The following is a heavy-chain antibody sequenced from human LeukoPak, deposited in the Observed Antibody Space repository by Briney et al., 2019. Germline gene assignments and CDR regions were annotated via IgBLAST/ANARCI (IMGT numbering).Heavy chain of an antibody. CDR2: IYYSGST. Sequence: SETLSLTCTVSGGSISSSYWSWIRQPPGKGLEWIGYIYYSGSTNYNPSFKSRVAISVDTSKNQFSLKLSSVTAADTAVYYCARVGYSSGWFAHWYFDLWGRGTLVTVSS. CDR3: ARVGYSSGWFAHWYFDL. J-gene: IGHJ2*01. V-gene: IGHV4-59*08. CDR1: GGSISSSY. D-gene: IGHD6-19*01.